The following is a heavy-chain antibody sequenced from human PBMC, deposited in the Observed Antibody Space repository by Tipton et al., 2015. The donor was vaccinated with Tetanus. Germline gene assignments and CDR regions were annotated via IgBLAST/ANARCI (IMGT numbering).Heavy chain of an antibody. CDR2: ISNSGST. V-gene: IGHV4-31*03. J-gene: IGHJ6*02. Sequence: TLSLTCSVSGGSLRGGDHNWSWIRQHPGEGLEWIGYISNSGSTYYNPSLKSRVTISVDTSQKQISLKVNSVTAADTAVYYCARDRGVRGGYYYYHGMDVWGQGTTVTVSS. D-gene: IGHD3-10*01. CDR3: ARDRGVRGGYYYYHGMDV. CDR1: GGSLRGGDHN.